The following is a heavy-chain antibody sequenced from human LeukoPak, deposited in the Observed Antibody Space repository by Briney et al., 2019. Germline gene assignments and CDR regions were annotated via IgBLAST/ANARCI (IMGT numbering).Heavy chain of an antibody. CDR3: ARVLSSWQFDY. CDR2: IYTSGST. V-gene: IGHV4-4*07. J-gene: IGHJ4*02. D-gene: IGHD6-13*01. Sequence: SETLSLTCTVSGGSISSYYWSWIRQPAGKGLEWIGRIYTSGSTNYNPSPKSRVTISVDKSKNQFSLKLSSVTAADTAVYYCARVLSSWQFDYWGQGTLVTVSS. CDR1: GGSISSYY.